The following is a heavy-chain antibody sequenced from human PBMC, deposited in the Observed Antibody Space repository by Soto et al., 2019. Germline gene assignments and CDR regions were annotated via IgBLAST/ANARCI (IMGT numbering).Heavy chain of an antibody. D-gene: IGHD3-10*01. CDR2: ISYSGTT. Sequence: SETLSLTCTVSGASISSSSYYWGWFRQPPGKGLQWIGSISYSGTTYDNPSLKSRITISVDTSKNQFSLKVDSVTAADTAVYFCGRHPGGVYYTEVWGKGTTVTVSS. CDR3: GRHPGGVYYTEV. CDR1: GASISSSSYY. J-gene: IGHJ6*03. V-gene: IGHV4-39*01.